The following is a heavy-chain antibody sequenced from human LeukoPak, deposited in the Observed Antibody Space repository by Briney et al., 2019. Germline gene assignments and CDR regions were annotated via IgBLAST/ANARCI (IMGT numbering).Heavy chain of an antibody. J-gene: IGHJ4*02. D-gene: IGHD5-18*01. Sequence: GGSLRLSCAASGFTFTSYGISWVRQAPGQGLEWMGWISAYNGNTNYAQKLQGRVTMTTDTSTSTAYMELRSLRSDDTAVYYCARSDNGYSYGYLDYWGQGTLVTVSS. CDR3: ARSDNGYSYGYLDY. CDR2: ISAYNGNT. V-gene: IGHV1-18*01. CDR1: GFTFTSYG.